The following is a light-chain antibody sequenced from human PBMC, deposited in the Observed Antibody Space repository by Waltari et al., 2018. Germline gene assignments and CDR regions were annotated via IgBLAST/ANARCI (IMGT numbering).Light chain of an antibody. Sequence: EIVITQSPAAQSVLPGDSSTISCRASQSIRSNLAWYQHKPGQAPRILIYGASTRATGIPARFSGSGSGTEFTLTISSLQSEDFAVYFCQQYDNWLGTFGQGTKVEIK. CDR3: QQYDNWLGT. V-gene: IGKV3-15*01. CDR2: GAS. CDR1: QSIRSN. J-gene: IGKJ1*01.